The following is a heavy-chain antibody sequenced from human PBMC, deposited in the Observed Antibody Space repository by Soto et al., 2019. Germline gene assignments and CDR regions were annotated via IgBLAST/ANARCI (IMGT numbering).Heavy chain of an antibody. Sequence: LESGGGLVLPGESLRLSCAASGFTFDNYAMNWVRQAPGKGLEWVSGITGSGENTYYADSVKGRFTISRDNSRNTLYVQLSSLRVEDTAIYYCARVSLGATTITYFYYYGMDVWGQGTMVTVSS. CDR1: GFTFDNYA. CDR2: ITGSGENT. J-gene: IGHJ6*02. V-gene: IGHV3-23*01. CDR3: ARVSLGATTITYFYYYGMDV. D-gene: IGHD1-26*01.